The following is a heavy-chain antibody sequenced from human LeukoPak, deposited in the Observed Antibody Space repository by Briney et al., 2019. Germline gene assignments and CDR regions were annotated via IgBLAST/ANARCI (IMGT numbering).Heavy chain of an antibody. CDR3: ARDYTEYSSSWYPNYYYYYYMDV. CDR1: GYTFTGYY. Sequence: ASVKVSCKASGYTFTGYYMHWVRQAPGQGLEWMGWINPNSGGTNYAQKFQGRVTMTRDTSISTAYTELSRLRSDDTALYYCARDYTEYSSSWYPNYYYYYYMDVWGKGTTVTVSS. D-gene: IGHD6-13*01. CDR2: INPNSGGT. V-gene: IGHV1-2*02. J-gene: IGHJ6*03.